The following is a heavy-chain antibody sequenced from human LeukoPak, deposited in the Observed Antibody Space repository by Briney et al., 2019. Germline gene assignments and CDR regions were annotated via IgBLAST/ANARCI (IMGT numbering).Heavy chain of an antibody. J-gene: IGHJ6*02. CDR3: ARTVIAAKENGMDV. D-gene: IGHD2-15*01. Sequence: GGSLRLSCAASGFTFSNYAMTWVRQAPGKGLEWVSAISGSVNSTYYADSVKGRFTISRDNAKNSLYLQMNSLRAEDTAVYYCARTVIAAKENGMDVWGQGTTVTVSS. CDR1: GFTFSNYA. CDR2: ISGSVNST. V-gene: IGHV3-23*01.